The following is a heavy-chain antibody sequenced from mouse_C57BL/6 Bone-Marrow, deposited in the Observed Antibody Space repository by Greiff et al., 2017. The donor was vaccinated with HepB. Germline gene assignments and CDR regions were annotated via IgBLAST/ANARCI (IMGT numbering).Heavy chain of an antibody. J-gene: IGHJ1*03. V-gene: IGHV1-15*01. D-gene: IGHD1-1*01. CDR1: GYTFTDYE. Sequence: VQLQQSGAELVRPGASVTLSCKASGYTFTDYEMHWVKQTPVHGLEWIGAIDPETGGTAYNQKFKGKATLTADKSSSTAYMEHSSLTSEDAAVYCCTWEGVWPTTVVTTKYFDVWGTGTTVTVSS. CDR3: TWEGVWPTTVVTTKYFDV. CDR2: IDPETGGT.